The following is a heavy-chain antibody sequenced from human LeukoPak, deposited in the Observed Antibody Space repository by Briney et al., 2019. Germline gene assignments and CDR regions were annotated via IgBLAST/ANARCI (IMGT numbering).Heavy chain of an antibody. D-gene: IGHD1-26*01. Sequence: SETLSLTCTVSGGSIRSSTDYWGWIRQPPGKELEWIGSIYYSGSTYYNPSLKSRVTISVDTSKNQFSVKLSSVTAADTAVYYCASGSGNWYFDLWGRGTLVTVSS. CDR3: ASGSGNWYFDL. V-gene: IGHV4-39*07. CDR2: IYYSGST. CDR1: GGSIRSSTDY. J-gene: IGHJ2*01.